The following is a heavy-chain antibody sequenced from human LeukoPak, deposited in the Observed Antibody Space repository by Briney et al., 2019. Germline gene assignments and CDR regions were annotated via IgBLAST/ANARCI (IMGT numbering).Heavy chain of an antibody. CDR3: ARGGGGQQLLSRGFDY. D-gene: IGHD2-2*01. J-gene: IGHJ4*02. V-gene: IGHV1-18*01. CDR1: GYTFTSYG. Sequence: ASVKVSCKASGYTFTSYGISWVRQAPGQGLEWMGWISAYNGNTNYAQKRQGRVTMTTDTSTSTAYMELRSLRSDDTAVYYCARGGGGQQLLSRGFDYWGQGTLVTVSS. CDR2: ISAYNGNT.